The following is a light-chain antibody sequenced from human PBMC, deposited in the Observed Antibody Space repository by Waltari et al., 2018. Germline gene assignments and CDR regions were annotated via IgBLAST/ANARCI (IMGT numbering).Light chain of an antibody. J-gene: IGKJ4*01. Sequence: IVLTQSPVTLSLSPGERATLSCRASQSVFNYLAWYQQKPGQAPRLLIYDTSNRATGIPDRFSASGSGTDFTLTIIRLEPEDFAVYYCHQRSSWPLTFGGGTKVEIK. CDR1: QSVFNY. V-gene: IGKV3-11*01. CDR3: HQRSSWPLT. CDR2: DTS.